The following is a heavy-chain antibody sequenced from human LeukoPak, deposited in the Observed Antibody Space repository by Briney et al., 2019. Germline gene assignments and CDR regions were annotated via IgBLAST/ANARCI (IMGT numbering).Heavy chain of an antibody. CDR3: ARRLGTYLFDY. D-gene: IGHD3-16*01. CDR1: GYSISSGYY. Sequence: KPSETLSLTCAVSGYSISSGYYWGWIRQPPGKGLEWIGSIYHSGSTYYNPSLKSRVTISVDTSKNQFSLKLSSVTAADTAVYYCARRLGTYLFDYWGQGTLVTVSS. CDR2: IYHSGST. J-gene: IGHJ4*02. V-gene: IGHV4-38-2*01.